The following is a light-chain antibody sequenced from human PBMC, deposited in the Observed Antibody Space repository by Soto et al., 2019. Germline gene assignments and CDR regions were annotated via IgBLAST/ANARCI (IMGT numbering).Light chain of an antibody. Sequence: QSALTQPASVSGSPGQSITISCTGTSSDVGGYNYVSWYQKHPDKAPKLMIYEVSNRPSGVSDRFSGSKSGNTASLTISGLQTEDEADYYCSSYTSSSTYVVFGGGTKLTVL. CDR2: EVS. J-gene: IGLJ2*01. V-gene: IGLV2-14*01. CDR1: SSDVGGYNY. CDR3: SSYTSSSTYVV.